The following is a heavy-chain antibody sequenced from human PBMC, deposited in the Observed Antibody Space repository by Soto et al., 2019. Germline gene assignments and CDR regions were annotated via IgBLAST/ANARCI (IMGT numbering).Heavy chain of an antibody. Sequence: QLQLQESGPGLVKPSETLSLTCTVSGGSISSSSYYWGWIRQPPGKGLEWIGSIYYSGSTYYNPSLKSRDTISVDTSENQFSLKLSSVTAADTAVYYCAGRVLSGALGLGDYWGQGTLVTVSS. CDR3: AGRVLSGALGLGDY. D-gene: IGHD2-2*01. CDR2: IYYSGST. J-gene: IGHJ4*02. V-gene: IGHV4-39*01. CDR1: GGSISSSSYY.